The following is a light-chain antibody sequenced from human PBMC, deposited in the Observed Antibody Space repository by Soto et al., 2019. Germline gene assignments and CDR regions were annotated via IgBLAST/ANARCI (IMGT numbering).Light chain of an antibody. J-gene: IGKJ1*01. CDR2: KVS. CDR1: QSLVYSDGNTS. Sequence: DVVMTQSPLSLPVTLGQPASISCRSSQSLVYSDGNTSLNWFQQRPGQSPRRLIYKVSNRDSGVPDRFSGSGSGTDFTLKISRVEAEDVGVYYCMQGTHYTFGQGTKVVIK. CDR3: MQGTHYT. V-gene: IGKV2-30*01.